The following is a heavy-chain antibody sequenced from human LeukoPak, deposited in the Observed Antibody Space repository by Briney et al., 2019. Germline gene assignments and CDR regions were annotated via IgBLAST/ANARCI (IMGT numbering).Heavy chain of an antibody. Sequence: SETLSLTCAVSGGSISSGGYSWSWIRQPPGKGLEWIGYIYHSGSTYYNPSLKSRVTISVDRSKNQFSLKLSSVTAADTAVYYCAREAVVDCSSTSCYRGFDYWGQGTLVTVSS. J-gene: IGHJ4*02. V-gene: IGHV4-30-2*01. CDR3: AREAVVDCSSTSCYRGFDY. CDR1: GGSISSGGYS. CDR2: IYHSGST. D-gene: IGHD2-2*02.